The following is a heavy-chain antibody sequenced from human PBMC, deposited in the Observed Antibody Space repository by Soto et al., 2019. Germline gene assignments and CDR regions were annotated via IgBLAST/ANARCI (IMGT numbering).Heavy chain of an antibody. V-gene: IGHV4-59*01. Sequence: SETLSLTCTVSGGSISSYYGRWIRQPPGKGLEWIGYIYYSGSTNYNPSLKSRVTISVDTSKNQFSLKLSSVTAADTAVYYCARVKGYSSGPPDYYYYGMDVWGQGTTVTVS. CDR2: IYYSGST. CDR3: ARVKGYSSGPPDYYYYGMDV. CDR1: GGSISSYY. D-gene: IGHD6-19*01. J-gene: IGHJ6*02.